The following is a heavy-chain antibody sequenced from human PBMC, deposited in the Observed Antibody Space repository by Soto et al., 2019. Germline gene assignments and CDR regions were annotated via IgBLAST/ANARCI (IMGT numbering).Heavy chain of an antibody. Sequence: GGSLRLSCAASGFTFSSYGMHWVRQAPGKGLEWVAVISYDGSNKYFADSVKGRFTISRDNAKNSLYLQMNSLRAGDTAAYYCARGDYYDRRFDSWGQGTLVTVSS. CDR2: ISYDGSNK. CDR1: GFTFSSYG. D-gene: IGHD3-22*01. V-gene: IGHV3-30*03. J-gene: IGHJ4*02. CDR3: ARGDYYDRRFDS.